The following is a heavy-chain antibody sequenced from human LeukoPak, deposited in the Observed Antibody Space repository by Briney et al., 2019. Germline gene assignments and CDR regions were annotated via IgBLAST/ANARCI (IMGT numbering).Heavy chain of an antibody. D-gene: IGHD2-15*01. CDR1: GGTFSSYA. CDR3: ARYRSAWYYFDY. J-gene: IGHJ4*02. V-gene: IGHV1-69*13. CDR2: IIPIFGTA. Sequence: SVKVSCKASGGTFSSYAISWVRQAPGQGLEWMGGIIPIFGTANYAQKFQGGVTITADESTSTAYMELSSLRSEDTAVYYCARYRSAWYYFDYWGQGTLVTVSS.